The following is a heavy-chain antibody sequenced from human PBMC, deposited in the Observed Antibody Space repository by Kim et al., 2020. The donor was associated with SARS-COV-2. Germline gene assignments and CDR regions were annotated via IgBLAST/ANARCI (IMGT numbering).Heavy chain of an antibody. V-gene: IGHV1-3*01. CDR2: INAGNGNT. CDR1: GYTFTSYA. Sequence: ASVKVSCKASGYTFTSYAMHWVRQAPGQRLEWMGWINAGNGNTKYSQKFQGRVTITRDTSASTAYMELSSLRSEDTAVYYCARDQHSRFYGSGSLDYWGQGTLVTVSS. D-gene: IGHD3-10*01. J-gene: IGHJ4*02. CDR3: ARDQHSRFYGSGSLDY.